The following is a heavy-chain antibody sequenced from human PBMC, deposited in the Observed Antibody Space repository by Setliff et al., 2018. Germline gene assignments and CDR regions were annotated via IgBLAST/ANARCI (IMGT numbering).Heavy chain of an antibody. CDR1: GGSISSGDYY. D-gene: IGHD3-22*01. CDR2: IYSSGST. V-gene: IGHV4-30-4*08. J-gene: IGHJ4*02. CDR3: ARESRYYCDNLGTLDY. Sequence: TSETLSLTCTVSGGSISSGDYYWSWIRQPPGKGLEWIGYIYSSGSTYYNPSLKSRVSISVDTSKNQFSLKLSSVTAADTAVYYCARESRYYCDNLGTLDYWGQGTLVTVSS.